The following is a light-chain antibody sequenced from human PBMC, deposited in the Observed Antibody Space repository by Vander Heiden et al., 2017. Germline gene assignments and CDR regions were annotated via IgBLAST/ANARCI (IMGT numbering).Light chain of an antibody. V-gene: IGKV4-1*01. CDR3: QQYYNTPWT. CDR2: WAS. J-gene: IGKJ1*01. Sequence: DSVITHSPDSLAVSLGERATINCKSSQSVLYSANNKNYLAWYQQKPGQPPKLLIYWASTRESGVPDRFSGSGSGTDFTLTISSLQAEDVAVYYCQQYYNTPWTFGEGTTVEIK. CDR1: QSVLYSANNKNY.